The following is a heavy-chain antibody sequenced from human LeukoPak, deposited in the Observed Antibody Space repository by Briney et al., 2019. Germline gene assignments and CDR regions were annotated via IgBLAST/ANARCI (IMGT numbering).Heavy chain of an antibody. J-gene: IGHJ2*01. CDR1: GGSISSYNW. CDR3: ARERSTSGTGSDCYFDL. D-gene: IGHD1-1*01. CDR2: IYHGGST. V-gene: IGHV4-4*02. Sequence: SGTLSLTCAVSGGSISSYNWWSWVRQPPGKGLEWIGEIYHGGSTNYNPSLKSRDTISVDKSKNQFSLRLSSVTAADTAVYYCARERSTSGTGSDCYFDLWGRGTLVTVSS.